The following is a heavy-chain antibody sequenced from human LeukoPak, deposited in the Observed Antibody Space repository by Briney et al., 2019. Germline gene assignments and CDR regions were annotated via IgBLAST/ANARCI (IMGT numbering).Heavy chain of an antibody. CDR1: GGSISSSSYY. CDR3: ARGPVVGPGGAFDY. CDR2: IYYSVST. J-gene: IGHJ4*02. D-gene: IGHD2-15*01. Sequence: SETLSLTCTVSGGSISSSSYYWGWIRQPPGKGLEWIGSIYYSVSTYYNPSLKSRVTMSVDTSKNQFSLKLSSVTAADTAVYYCARGPVVGPGGAFDYWGQGTLVTVSS. V-gene: IGHV4-39*07.